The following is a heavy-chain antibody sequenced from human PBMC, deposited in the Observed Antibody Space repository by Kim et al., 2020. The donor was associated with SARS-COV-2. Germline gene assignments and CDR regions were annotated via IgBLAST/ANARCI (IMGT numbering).Heavy chain of an antibody. CDR1: GFTFSSLA. Sequence: GGSLRLSCPASGFTFSSLAMHWVRQAPGKGLEYVSSISSNGGKTFYADSVRGRFTISRDNSKNTLYLQMSSLRAEDTAVYHCVKDWRYGSGSFYNVVFDSWGQGTLVTVSS. D-gene: IGHD3-10*01. V-gene: IGHV3-64D*09. CDR2: ISSNGGKT. CDR3: VKDWRYGSGSFYNVVFDS. J-gene: IGHJ4*02.